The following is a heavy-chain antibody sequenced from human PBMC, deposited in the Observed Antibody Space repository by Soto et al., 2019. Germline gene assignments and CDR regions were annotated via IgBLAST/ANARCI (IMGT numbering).Heavy chain of an antibody. CDR2: ISSSGSTI. V-gene: IGHV3-11*01. CDR1: GFTFSDYY. D-gene: IGHD4-17*01. CDR3: ARDGRYGDPNGIYYYYYYMDV. J-gene: IGHJ6*03. Sequence: QVQLVESGGGLVKPGGSLRLSCAASGFTFSDYYMSWIRQAPGKGLEWVSYISSSGSTIYYADSVKGRFTISRDNAKNSLYLQMNSLRAEDTAVYYCARDGRYGDPNGIYYYYYYMDVGGKGTTVTVSS.